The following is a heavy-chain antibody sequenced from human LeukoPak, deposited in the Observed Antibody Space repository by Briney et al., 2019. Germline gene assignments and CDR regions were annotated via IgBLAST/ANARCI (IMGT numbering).Heavy chain of an antibody. CDR1: RGTFSSYA. D-gene: IGHD2-8*01. CDR3: ARAPIVLMVYARNYYYYYMVV. J-gene: IGHJ6*03. Sequence: SVKVSCKASRGTFSSYAISWVRQAPGQGLEWMGGIIPIFGTANYAQKFQGRVTITTDESTSTAYMELSSLRSEDTAVYYCARAPIVLMVYARNYYYYYMVVWGKGTTVTVSS. CDR2: IIPIFGTA. V-gene: IGHV1-69*05.